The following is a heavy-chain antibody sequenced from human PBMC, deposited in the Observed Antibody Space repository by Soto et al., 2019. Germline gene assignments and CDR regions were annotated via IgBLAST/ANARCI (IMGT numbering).Heavy chain of an antibody. D-gene: IGHD2-8*01. Sequence: QVQLVQSGAEVKKPGSSVKVSCKASGGTFSSYAISWVRQAPGQGLEWMGGIIPIVGTENYAQKFQDRVTITADDSTSTAYMELRRLRSEDTAVYYCARDPRKHPIGLGAFDIWGQGRMVTVSS. V-gene: IGHV1-69*01. J-gene: IGHJ3*02. CDR3: ARDPRKHPIGLGAFDI. CDR2: IIPIVGTE. CDR1: GGTFSSYA.